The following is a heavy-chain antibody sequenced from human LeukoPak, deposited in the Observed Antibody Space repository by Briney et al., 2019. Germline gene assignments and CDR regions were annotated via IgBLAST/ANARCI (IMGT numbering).Heavy chain of an antibody. Sequence: GASVKVSCKASGYTFTSYYMHWVRQAPGQGLEWMGIINPSGGSTSYAQKFQGRVTMTRDTSTSTVYMELSSLRSEDAAVYYCAIFTGIVVVPVPYWGQGTLVTVSS. CDR3: AIFTGIVVVPVPY. CDR2: INPSGGST. V-gene: IGHV1-46*01. CDR1: GYTFTSYY. D-gene: IGHD2-2*01. J-gene: IGHJ4*02.